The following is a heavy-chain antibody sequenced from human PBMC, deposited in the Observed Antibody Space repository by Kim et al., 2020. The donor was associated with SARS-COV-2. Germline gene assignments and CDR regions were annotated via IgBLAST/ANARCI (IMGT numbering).Heavy chain of an antibody. V-gene: IGHV1-18*04. CDR1: GYTFTSYG. Sequence: ASVKVSCKASGYTFTSYGISWVRQAPGQGLEWMGWISAYNGNTNYAQKLQGRVTMTTDTSTSTAYMELRSLRSDDTAVYYCARAQLKAAAGTAWFDPWGQGTLVTVSS. CDR2: ISAYNGNT. J-gene: IGHJ5*02. CDR3: ARAQLKAAAGTAWFDP. D-gene: IGHD6-13*01.